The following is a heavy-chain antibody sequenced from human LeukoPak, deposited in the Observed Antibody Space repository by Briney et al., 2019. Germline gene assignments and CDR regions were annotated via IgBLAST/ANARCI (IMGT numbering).Heavy chain of an antibody. V-gene: IGHV3-23*01. D-gene: IGHD7-27*01. CDR2: ISGSGGST. CDR1: GLTLSSYA. CDR3: AKDHGLWGFDY. J-gene: IGHJ4*02. Sequence: GGSLRLSSAAYGLTLSSYAMRWVRQAEGKGLEWVSAISGSGGSTYYADSVKGRFTISRDNSKNTLYLQMNSLRAEDTAVYYCAKDHGLWGFDYWGQGTLVTVSS.